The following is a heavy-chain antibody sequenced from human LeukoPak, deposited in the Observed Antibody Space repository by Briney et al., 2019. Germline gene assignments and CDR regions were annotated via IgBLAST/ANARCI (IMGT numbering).Heavy chain of an antibody. CDR1: GYSFSTYW. CDR3: ARQRGSSGTINWLDP. D-gene: IGHD3-10*01. J-gene: IGHJ5*02. V-gene: IGHV5-51*01. CDR2: IYPDDSDT. Sequence: GESLKISFQCSGYSFSTYWIGWVRQLPGEGLEWMGVIYPDDSDTRYSPSFQGQVTISADRSIRPAYLQWTSLKASDTAMYYCARQRGSSGTINWLDPWGQGTLVTVSS.